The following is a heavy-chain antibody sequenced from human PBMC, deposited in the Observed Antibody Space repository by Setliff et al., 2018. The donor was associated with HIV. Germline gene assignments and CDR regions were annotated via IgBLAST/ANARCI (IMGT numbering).Heavy chain of an antibody. D-gene: IGHD3-22*01. J-gene: IGHJ6*02. V-gene: IGHV1-46*01. CDR3: ARDGWLPYYYYGMDV. CDR1: GYTFTSYY. Sequence: AASVKVSCKASGYTFTSYYMHWVRQAPGQGLEWMGIINPSGGSTSYAQKFQGRVTMTRDTSTSTVYMELSSLRSEDTAVYYCARDGWLPYYYYGMDVWGQGTTVTVSS. CDR2: INPSGGST.